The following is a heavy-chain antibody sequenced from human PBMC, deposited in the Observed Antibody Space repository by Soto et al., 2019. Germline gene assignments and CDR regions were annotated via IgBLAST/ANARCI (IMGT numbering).Heavy chain of an antibody. J-gene: IGHJ3*02. CDR2: INPSGGST. CDR1: GYSFSSYY. V-gene: IGHV1-46*01. Sequence: SVKGACKAAGYSFSSYYMHWVRQAPGQGLEWMGIINPSGGSTSYAQKFQGRVTMTRDTSTSTVYMELSSLRSEDTAVYYCARVPYYYDSSGYHRAFDIWGQGTMVTVSS. D-gene: IGHD3-22*01. CDR3: ARVPYYYDSSGYHRAFDI.